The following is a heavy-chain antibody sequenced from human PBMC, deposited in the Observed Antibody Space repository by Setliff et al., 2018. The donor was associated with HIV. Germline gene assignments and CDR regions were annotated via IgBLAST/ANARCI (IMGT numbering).Heavy chain of an antibody. J-gene: IGHJ4*02. V-gene: IGHV4-61*02. CDR1: GASISSGLYY. D-gene: IGHD6-25*01. CDR3: ARDVGSSAWPFDY. CDR2: ISSSGST. Sequence: TLSLTCTVSGASISSGLYYWNWIRQPAGKGLEWTGRISSSGSTTYSPSLKSRVTISVDTSKNQFSLNLRSVTAADTAVYYCARDVGSSAWPFDYWGQGALVTVSS.